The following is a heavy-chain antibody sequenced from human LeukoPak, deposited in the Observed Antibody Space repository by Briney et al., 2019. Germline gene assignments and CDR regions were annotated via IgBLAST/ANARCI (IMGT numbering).Heavy chain of an antibody. CDR2: INPSGGST. CDR1: GYTFTSYY. V-gene: IGHV1-46*01. Sequence: ASVKVSCKASGYTFTSYYMHWGRQAPGQGLEWMGIINPSGGSTSYSQKFQGRVTMTRDTSTSTVYMELSRLRSEDTAVYSCARDLGIAARPPVGMDVWGKGTTVTVSS. J-gene: IGHJ6*03. CDR3: ARDLGIAARPPVGMDV. D-gene: IGHD6-6*01.